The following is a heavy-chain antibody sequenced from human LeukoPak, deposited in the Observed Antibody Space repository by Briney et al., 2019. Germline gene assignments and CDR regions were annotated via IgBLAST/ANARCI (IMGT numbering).Heavy chain of an antibody. V-gene: IGHV3-23*01. CDR2: ISGSGGST. CDR1: GFTFSSYA. Sequence: GGSLRLSCAASGFTFSSYAMSWVRQAPGKGLEWVSAISGSGGSTYYADSVKGRFTISRDNSKNTLYLQMSSLRAEDTAVYYCAKSRWDTAMASLDYWGQGTLVTVSS. D-gene: IGHD5-18*01. J-gene: IGHJ4*02. CDR3: AKSRWDTAMASLDY.